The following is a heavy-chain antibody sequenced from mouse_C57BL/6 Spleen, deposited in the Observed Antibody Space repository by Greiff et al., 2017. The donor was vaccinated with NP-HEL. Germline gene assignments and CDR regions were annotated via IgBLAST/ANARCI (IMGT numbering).Heavy chain of an antibody. V-gene: IGHV1-82*01. CDR1: GYAFSSSW. J-gene: IGHJ4*01. D-gene: IGHD1-1*01. CDR2: IYPGDGDT. CDR3: ARTGLLRGYAMDY. Sequence: QVQLKQSGPELVKPGASVKISCKASGYAFSSSWMNWVKQRPGKGLEWIGRIYPGDGDTNYNGKFKGKATLTADKSSSTAYMQLSSLTSEDSAVYFCARTGLLRGYAMDYWGQGTSVTVSS.